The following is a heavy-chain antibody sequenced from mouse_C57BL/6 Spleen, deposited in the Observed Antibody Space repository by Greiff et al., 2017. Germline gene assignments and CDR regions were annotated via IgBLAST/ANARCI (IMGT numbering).Heavy chain of an antibody. Sequence: VQLQQSGPELVKPGASVKISCKASGYAFSSSWMNWVKQRPGQGLEWIGRIYPGDGDTNYNGKFKGKATLTADKSSSTAYMQLSSLTSEDSAVYFCARWYYGSSYYYAMDYWGQGTSVTVSS. V-gene: IGHV1-82*01. D-gene: IGHD1-1*01. J-gene: IGHJ4*01. CDR1: GYAFSSSW. CDR2: IYPGDGDT. CDR3: ARWYYGSSYYYAMDY.